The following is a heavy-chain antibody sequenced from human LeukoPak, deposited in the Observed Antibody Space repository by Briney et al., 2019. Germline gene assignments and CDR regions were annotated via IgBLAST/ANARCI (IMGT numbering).Heavy chain of an antibody. CDR3: VKDVGGSYAFDY. Sequence: GRSLRLSCSASGFTFSRYAMHWVRQAPGKGLENVSGINDNGGRTHYGDSVKGRFSISRDNSKNSLHLQMSTPRAEDTALYYCVKDVGGSYAFDYWGQGILVTVAS. V-gene: IGHV3-64D*09. J-gene: IGHJ4*02. CDR1: GFTFSRYA. CDR2: INDNGGRT. D-gene: IGHD1-26*01.